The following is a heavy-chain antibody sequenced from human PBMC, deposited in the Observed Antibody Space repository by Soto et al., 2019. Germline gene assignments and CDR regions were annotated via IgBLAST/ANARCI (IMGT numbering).Heavy chain of an antibody. V-gene: IGHV1-2*04. D-gene: IGHD6-19*01. J-gene: IGHJ6*02. Sequence: ASVQVSCQATGYTFAGYYMNWVRQAPGQGLAWMGWINPNSGGTNYAQKFQGWVTMARDTSISTAYMELSRLRSDDTAVYYCARAGGQWLENYYYYYGMDVWGQGTTVTVS. CDR1: GYTFAGYY. CDR3: ARAGGQWLENYYYYYGMDV. CDR2: INPNSGGT.